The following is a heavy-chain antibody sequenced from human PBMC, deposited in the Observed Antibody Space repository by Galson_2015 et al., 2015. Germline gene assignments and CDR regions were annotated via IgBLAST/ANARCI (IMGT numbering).Heavy chain of an antibody. CDR1: GFTFSSYA. Sequence: SLRLSCAASGFTFSSYAMHWVRQAPGKGLEWVAVISYDGSNKYYADSVKGRFTISRDDSKNTLYLQMNSLRAEDTAVYYCASYAEGFDYWGQGTLVTVSS. V-gene: IGHV3-30-3*01. CDR2: ISYDGSNK. J-gene: IGHJ4*02. D-gene: IGHD1-14*01. CDR3: ASYAEGFDY.